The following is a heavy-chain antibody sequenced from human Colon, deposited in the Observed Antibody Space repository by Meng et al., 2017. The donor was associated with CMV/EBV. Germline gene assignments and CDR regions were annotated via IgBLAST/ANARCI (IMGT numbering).Heavy chain of an antibody. D-gene: IGHD3-22*01. V-gene: IGHV4-39*07. J-gene: IGHJ4*02. CDR3: ARGGNFYDSSGYPVGVLDH. CDR1: GVSISSSSYY. CDR2: MYYIGSA. Sequence: SETLSLTCAVSGVSISSSSYYWGWVRQTPGKGLEWIVRMYYIGSAYFNPSLKSRVTMSVDTSKNQFSLNLTSVPAAYTAMYYCARGGNFYDSSGYPVGVLDHWGLGTLVTVSS.